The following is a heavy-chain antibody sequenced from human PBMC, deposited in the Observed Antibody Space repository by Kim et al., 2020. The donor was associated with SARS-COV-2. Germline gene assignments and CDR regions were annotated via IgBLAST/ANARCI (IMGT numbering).Heavy chain of an antibody. V-gene: IGHV3-15*01. D-gene: IGHD6-13*01. CDR3: TTEKSRWIDY. CDR2: GTT. Sequence: GTTENDAPMTVRFTISRDDSTNTLYLQMNSLKTEDTAVYYCTTEKSRWIDYWGQGTLVTVSS. J-gene: IGHJ4*02.